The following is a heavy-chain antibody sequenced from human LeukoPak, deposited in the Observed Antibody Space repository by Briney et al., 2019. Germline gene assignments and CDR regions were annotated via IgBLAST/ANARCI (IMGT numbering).Heavy chain of an antibody. J-gene: IGHJ4*02. CDR2: ISSNGGST. D-gene: IGHD5-18*01. CDR3: ARALPYTAIDH. Sequence: GGSLRLSCAASGFTFSGYAMHWVRQAPGKGLEYVSAISSNGGSTYYANSVKGRFTISRDNSKNTLYLQMGSLRAEDMAVYYCARALPYTAIDHWVQGTLVTVSS. V-gene: IGHV3-64*01. CDR1: GFTFSGYA.